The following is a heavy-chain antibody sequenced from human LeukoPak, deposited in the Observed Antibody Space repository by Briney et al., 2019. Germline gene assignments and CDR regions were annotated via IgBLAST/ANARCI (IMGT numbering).Heavy chain of an antibody. CDR1: GYTFTSYG. CDR3: ARGFKIVVAPAALGY. Sequence: ASVKVSCKASGYTFTSYGISWVRQAPGQGLEWMGWISAYNGNTNYAQKLQGRVTMTTDTSTSTAYMELRSLRSDDTAVYYCARGFKIVVAPAALGYWGQGNLVTVSS. V-gene: IGHV1-18*01. J-gene: IGHJ4*02. D-gene: IGHD2-2*01. CDR2: ISAYNGNT.